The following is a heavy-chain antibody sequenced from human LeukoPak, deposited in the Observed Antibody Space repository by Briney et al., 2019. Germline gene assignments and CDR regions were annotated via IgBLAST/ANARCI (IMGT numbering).Heavy chain of an antibody. CDR3: ATGPTVTTVDY. CDR1: GGSFSGYY. Sequence: PSETLSLTCAVYGGSFSGYYWSWIRQPPGKGLEWIGSIYYSGSTYYNPSLKSRVTISVDTSKNQFSLKLSSVTAADTAVYYCATGPTVTTVDYWGQGTLVTVSS. V-gene: IGHV4-34*01. J-gene: IGHJ4*02. D-gene: IGHD4-17*01. CDR2: IYYSGST.